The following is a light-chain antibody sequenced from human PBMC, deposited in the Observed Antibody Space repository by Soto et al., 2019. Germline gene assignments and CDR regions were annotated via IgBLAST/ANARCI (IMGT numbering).Light chain of an antibody. CDR1: RSNIGSDT. V-gene: IGLV1-44*01. CDR3: ASWDASRNGWV. CDR2: RTN. J-gene: IGLJ3*02. Sequence: QSVLTQPPSASGTPGQRVTISCSGSRSNIGSDTVNWYQQLPGTAPKLLIHRTNQRPSGVPGRFSGSKSGTSASLAISGLQPEDEADYHCASWDASRNGWVFGGGTKLTVL.